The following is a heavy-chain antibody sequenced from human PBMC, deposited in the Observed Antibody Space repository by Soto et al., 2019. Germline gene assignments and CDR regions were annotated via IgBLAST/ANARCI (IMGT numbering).Heavy chain of an antibody. J-gene: IGHJ4*02. V-gene: IGHV3-48*03. Sequence: EVQLVESGGGFLQPGGSLRLSCAASGFTFSSYEMNWVRQAPGKGLEWVSYISSTGNTIYYADSVKGRFTISRDNAKNSLYLQIASLRAEDTAVYFCARAPYGDYFDYWGQGTLVTFSS. D-gene: IGHD4-17*01. CDR1: GFTFSSYE. CDR3: ARAPYGDYFDY. CDR2: ISSTGNTI.